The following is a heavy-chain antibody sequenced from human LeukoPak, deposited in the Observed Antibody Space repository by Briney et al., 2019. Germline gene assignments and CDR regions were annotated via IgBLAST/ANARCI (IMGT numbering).Heavy chain of an antibody. CDR2: IDWDDDK. J-gene: IGHJ4*02. V-gene: IGHV2-70*01. CDR1: GFSLTTTGMC. Sequence: DSGPALVKPTQTLTLTCTFSGFSLTTTGMCVSWIRQPPGNALEWLAHIDWDDDKYYSTSTKTRLTISKDTSKNQVVLTMTNMDPVDIATYYCARVWGDWSFDYWGQGTLVTVSS. CDR3: ARVWGDWSFDY. D-gene: IGHD3-16*01.